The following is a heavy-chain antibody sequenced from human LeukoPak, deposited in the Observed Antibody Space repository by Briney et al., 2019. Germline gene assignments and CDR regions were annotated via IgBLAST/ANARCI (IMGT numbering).Heavy chain of an antibody. D-gene: IGHD4-17*01. CDR1: GYSFTSYW. V-gene: IGHV5-51*01. CDR2: IYPDDSDT. CDR3: ARETSYGDYPPNNWFDP. J-gene: IGHJ5*02. Sequence: GESLKISCKGSGYSFTSYWIGWVRQMPGKGLEWMGIIYPDDSDTRYSPSFQGQVTISADKSISTAYLQWSSLKASDTAMYYCARETSYGDYPPNNWFDPWGQGTLVTVSS.